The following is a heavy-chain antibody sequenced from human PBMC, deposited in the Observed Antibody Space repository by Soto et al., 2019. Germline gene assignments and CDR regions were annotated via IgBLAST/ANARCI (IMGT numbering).Heavy chain of an antibody. J-gene: IGHJ4*02. CDR2: ISYDGSNK. D-gene: IGHD3-10*02. CDR3: AKAMFPLQGMTPVGY. Sequence: QVQLVESWGGVVQPGRSLRLSCAASGFTFSSYGMHWVRQAPGKGLEWVAVISYDGSNKYYADSVKGRFTISRDNSKNTLYLQMNSLRAEDTAVYYCAKAMFPLQGMTPVGYWGQGTLVTVSS. V-gene: IGHV3-30*18. CDR1: GFTFSSYG.